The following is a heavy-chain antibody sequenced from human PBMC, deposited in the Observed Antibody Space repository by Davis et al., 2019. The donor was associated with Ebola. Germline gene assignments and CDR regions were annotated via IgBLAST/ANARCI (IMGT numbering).Heavy chain of an antibody. V-gene: IGHV3-53*01. CDR1: GFIVSDKY. Sequence: GGSLRLSCAASGFIVSDKYMSWVRQAPGKGLEWVSVIYRDERTYYADSVKGRFTVSRDNSENMVYLQMSTLRAEDTAVYYCAKVFDFGTGNTPISGAKDYWGQGTLVAVSS. D-gene: IGHD4/OR15-4a*01. CDR2: IYRDERT. J-gene: IGHJ4*02. CDR3: AKVFDFGTGNTPISGAKDY.